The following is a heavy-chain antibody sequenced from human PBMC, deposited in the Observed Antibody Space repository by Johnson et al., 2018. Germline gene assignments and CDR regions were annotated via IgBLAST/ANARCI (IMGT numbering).Heavy chain of an antibody. Sequence: EVQLVETGGGVVRPGGSLRLSCAASGFTFDAYGMSWVREAPGKGLEWVSGINWNGDNTGYADSVKGRFTISRANGKKSLYLQMNSLRAEDTALYYCAKDIHGSGPFPLMDVWGQGTTVTVSS. V-gene: IGHV3-20*04. D-gene: IGHD3-10*01. CDR3: AKDIHGSGPFPLMDV. J-gene: IGHJ6*02. CDR2: INWNGDNT. CDR1: GFTFDAYG.